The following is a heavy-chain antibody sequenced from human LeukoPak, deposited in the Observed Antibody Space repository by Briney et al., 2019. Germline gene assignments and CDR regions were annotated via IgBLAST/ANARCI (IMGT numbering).Heavy chain of an antibody. V-gene: IGHV3-21*01. Sequence: GGSLRLSCAVSGLTLSSYSMNWVRQPPGKGLEWVSSISSSSSYMYYADSVKGRFTISRDNAKNSVCLQMNSLRAEDTAVYYCARAEGDYLNYYGMDVWGQGTTVTVSS. CDR1: GLTLSSYS. CDR2: ISSSSSYM. J-gene: IGHJ6*02. CDR3: ARAEGDYLNYYGMDV. D-gene: IGHD4-17*01.